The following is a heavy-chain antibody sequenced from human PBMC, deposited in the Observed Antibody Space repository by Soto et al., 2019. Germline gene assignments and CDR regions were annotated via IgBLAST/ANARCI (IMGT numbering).Heavy chain of an antibody. Sequence: AGSLRLSCAASTFTLGSYWMGWVRQAGGKGLEGLATFKMGASEQKYVDSVSGRFTMSRDNAKNSLYLEMASRRAEHTAVYYRARDSGYGSGASVNHYLDYCGHGTLVTVSS. V-gene: IGHV3-7*01. CDR2: FKMGASEQ. D-gene: IGHD3-10*01. J-gene: IGHJ4*01. CDR3: ARDSGYGSGASVNHYLDY. CDR1: TFTLGSYW.